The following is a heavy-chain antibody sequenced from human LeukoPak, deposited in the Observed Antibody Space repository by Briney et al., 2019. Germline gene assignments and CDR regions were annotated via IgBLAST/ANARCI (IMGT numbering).Heavy chain of an antibody. J-gene: IGHJ3*02. CDR2: IIPILGMA. D-gene: IGHD2-21*01. CDR3: ASRVPLRLGAFDI. CDR1: GGTFSSYA. V-gene: IGHV1-69*04. Sequence: SVKVSCKASGGTFSSYAVSWVRQAPGQGLEWMGRIIPILGMANSAQKFQGRVTITADKSTSTAYMELSSLRSEDTAVYYCASRVPLRLGAFDIWGQGTMVTVSS.